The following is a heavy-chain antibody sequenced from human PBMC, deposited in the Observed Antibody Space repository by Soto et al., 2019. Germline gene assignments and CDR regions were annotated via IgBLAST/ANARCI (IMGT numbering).Heavy chain of an antibody. CDR1: GDSISSSSSY. J-gene: IGHJ4*02. V-gene: IGHV4-39*01. CDR2: IKYSGST. Sequence: QLQLQESGPGLVKASETLSLTCSVSGDSISSSSSYWGWIRQPPGKGLEWIGSIKYSGSTYNNPSLKSRVTISVDTSKNQFSLKLTSVTAADTAVYYCARVSPFLDSWGQGTLVTVSS. CDR3: ARVSPFLDS.